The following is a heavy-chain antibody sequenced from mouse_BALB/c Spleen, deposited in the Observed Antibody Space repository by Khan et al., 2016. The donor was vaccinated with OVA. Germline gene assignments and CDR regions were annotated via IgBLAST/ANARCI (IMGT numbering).Heavy chain of an antibody. CDR1: GYSFSTYY. CDR3: ARHGSTSRFAY. Sequence: VQLQQSGPELMKPGASVKISCKASGYSFSTYYIHWVTRSHGKTLEWIGYIDPFNGGTTYNQKFKGKATLTVDKSSSTAYMHLTSLTSEDSAVYYCARHGSTSRFAYWGQEALVTVSA. J-gene: IGHJ3*01. CDR2: IDPFNGGT. V-gene: IGHV1S135*01. D-gene: IGHD1-1*01.